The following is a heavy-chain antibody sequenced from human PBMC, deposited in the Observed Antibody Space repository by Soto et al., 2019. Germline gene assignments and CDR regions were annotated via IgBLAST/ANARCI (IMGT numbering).Heavy chain of an antibody. D-gene: IGHD3-22*01. CDR1: GFTVSSNY. CDR2: IYSGGST. Sequence: TGGSLRLSCAASGFTVSSNYMSWVRQAPGKGLEWVSVIYSGGSTYYADSVKGRFTISRDNSKNTLYLQMNSLRAEDTAVYYCASIGRHYYDKRGYWGQGTLVTVSS. CDR3: ASIGRHYYDKRGY. V-gene: IGHV3-66*01. J-gene: IGHJ4*02.